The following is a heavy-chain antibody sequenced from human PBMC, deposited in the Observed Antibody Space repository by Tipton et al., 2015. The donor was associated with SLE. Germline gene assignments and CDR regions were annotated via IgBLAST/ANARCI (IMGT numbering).Heavy chain of an antibody. CDR3: ARVASSGWYGRGWFDP. CDR2: ISAYNGNT. J-gene: IGHJ5*02. V-gene: IGHV1-18*01. Sequence: QSGAEVKKPGASVKVSCKASGYTFTSYGISWMRQAPGQGLEWMGWISAYNGNTNYAQKLQGRVTMTTDTSTSTAYMELRSLRSDDTAVYYCARVASSGWYGRGWFDPWGQGTLVTVSS. CDR1: GYTFTSYG. D-gene: IGHD6-19*01.